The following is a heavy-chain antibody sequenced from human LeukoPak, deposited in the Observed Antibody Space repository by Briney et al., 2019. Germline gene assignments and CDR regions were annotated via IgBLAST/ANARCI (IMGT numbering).Heavy chain of an antibody. D-gene: IGHD3-3*01. V-gene: IGHV3-23*01. CDR3: AKSAYYDFWSGYSGAEYFQH. J-gene: IGHJ1*01. Sequence: GGSLSFSCAASGFPFSSYAMSWVRQAPGKGLEWVSAISGSGGSTYYADSVKGRFTISRDNSKNTLYLQMNSLRAEDTAVYYCAKSAYYDFWSGYSGAEYFQHWGQGTLVTVSS. CDR2: ISGSGGST. CDR1: GFPFSSYA.